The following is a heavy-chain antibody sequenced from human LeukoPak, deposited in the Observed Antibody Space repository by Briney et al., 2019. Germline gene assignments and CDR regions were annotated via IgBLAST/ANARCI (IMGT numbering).Heavy chain of an antibody. V-gene: IGHV4-38-2*02. CDR2: LYHSGRT. CDR1: DYSISNGYF. CDR3: TRDETYTSDWQSNHYFYYMDV. J-gene: IGHJ6*03. Sequence: SETLSLTCSVSDYSISNGYFWGWIRQPPGKGLEWIGSLYHSGRTHYHPSIKSRVTISVDTSKNQFSLRLRSVTAADTAVYYCTRDETYTSDWQSNHYFYYMDVWGKGTTVTVSS. D-gene: IGHD6-19*01.